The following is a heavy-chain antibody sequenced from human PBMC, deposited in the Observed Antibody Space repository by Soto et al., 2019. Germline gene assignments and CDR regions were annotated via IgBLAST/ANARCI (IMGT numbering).Heavy chain of an antibody. CDR3: ARVRSYSYGQGYSMDV. Sequence: EVQLVESGGGLVKPGGSLRLSCAASGFTFSTYSMNWVRQAPGKGLEWVSSISSSSGYIYYADSVKGRFTISRDDAKNPRFLQMNSLRAEDTAVYYCARVRSYSYGQGYSMDVWGQGTTVTVSS. J-gene: IGHJ6*02. V-gene: IGHV3-21*01. CDR1: GFTFSTYS. CDR2: ISSSSGYI. D-gene: IGHD5-18*01.